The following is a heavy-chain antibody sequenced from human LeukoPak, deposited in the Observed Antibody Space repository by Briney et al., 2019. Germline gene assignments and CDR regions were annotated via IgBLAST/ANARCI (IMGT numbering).Heavy chain of an antibody. D-gene: IGHD2-8*01. CDR3: ARGLPLGYCTYGVCYPPKHFDF. V-gene: IGHV1-8*03. CDR1: GYTFTNYD. Sequence: AASVKVSCKTSGYTFTNYDINWVRQAPGQGLEWMGWVNPKTGNTGYKQKFQARVTITSDTSITTAYMGLSSLTSDDTAVYFCARGLPLGYCTYGVCYPPKHFDFWGQGTLATVSS. J-gene: IGHJ4*02. CDR2: VNPKTGNT.